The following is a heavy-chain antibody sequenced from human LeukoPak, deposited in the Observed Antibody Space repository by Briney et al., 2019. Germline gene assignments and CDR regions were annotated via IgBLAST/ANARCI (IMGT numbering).Heavy chain of an antibody. CDR2: INHRGIT. J-gene: IGHJ6*03. V-gene: IGHV4-39*07. CDR3: ARVNSGVVVITDYYFYYMDV. Sequence: SETLSLTCTVSGGSIGSSDYYWNWIRQPPGEGLEWIGEINHRGITNYKSSLKSRVTISLDTSKNQFSLKLSSVTAADTAVYYCARVNSGVVVITDYYFYYMDVWGKGTTVTVSS. CDR1: GGSIGSSDYY. D-gene: IGHD3-22*01.